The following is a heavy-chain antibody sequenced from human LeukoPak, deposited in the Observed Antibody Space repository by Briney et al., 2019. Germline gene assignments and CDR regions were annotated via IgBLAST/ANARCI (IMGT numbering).Heavy chain of an antibody. V-gene: IGHV3-7*01. D-gene: IGHD3-3*02. CDR2: VNQGGSEG. J-gene: IGHJ4*02. Sequence: PGGSLRLSCAASGFSFSDYRMDWLRQSPGKGREGVANVNQGGSEGYYADSGKGRFTIYRDKAKNSLYLQMNKSSAEDTAVYSCARDIASHGRFFDYWGQGTLVTVSS. CDR3: ARDIASHGRFFDY. CDR1: GFSFSDYR.